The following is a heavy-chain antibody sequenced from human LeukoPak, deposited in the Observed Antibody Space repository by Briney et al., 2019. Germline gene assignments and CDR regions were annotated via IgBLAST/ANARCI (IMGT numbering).Heavy chain of an antibody. CDR2: FDPEDGEI. V-gene: IGHV1-24*01. D-gene: IGHD1-26*01. CDR3: AADRGDYSGSYWTAFDI. Sequence: ASVKVSCKVSEYTLTELSMHWVRQALGKGLEWLGGFDPEDGEIIYAQKFQGRVTISDDTSTDTAYMELGSLRSDDTAVYYCAADRGDYSGSYWTAFDIWGQGTMVTVSS. CDR1: EYTLTELS. J-gene: IGHJ3*02.